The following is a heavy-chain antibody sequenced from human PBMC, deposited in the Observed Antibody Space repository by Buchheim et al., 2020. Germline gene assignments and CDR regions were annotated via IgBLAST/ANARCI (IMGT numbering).Heavy chain of an antibody. V-gene: IGHV3-48*04. J-gene: IGHJ4*02. CDR1: GFTFSSYS. D-gene: IGHD1-26*01. CDR2: ISSSSSTI. Sequence: EVQLVESGGGLVQPGGSLRLSCAASGFTFSSYSMNWVREAPGKGLEWVSYISSSSSTIYYADSVKGRFTISRDNAKNSLYLQMNSLRAEDTAVYYCARGSDSGSYQPFDYWGQGTL. CDR3: ARGSDSGSYQPFDY.